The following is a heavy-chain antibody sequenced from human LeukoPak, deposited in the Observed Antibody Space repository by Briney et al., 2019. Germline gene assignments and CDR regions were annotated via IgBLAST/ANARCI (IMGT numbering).Heavy chain of an antibody. Sequence: ASVTVSCKVSGYTFTGYYMHWVRQAPGQGLEWMGWINPNSGGTNYAQKFQGRVTMTRDTSISTAYMELSRLRSDDTAVYYCARGYCSGGSCHSNFDPWGQGTLVTVSS. V-gene: IGHV1-2*02. D-gene: IGHD2-15*01. CDR3: ARGYCSGGSCHSNFDP. J-gene: IGHJ5*02. CDR2: INPNSGGT. CDR1: GYTFTGYY.